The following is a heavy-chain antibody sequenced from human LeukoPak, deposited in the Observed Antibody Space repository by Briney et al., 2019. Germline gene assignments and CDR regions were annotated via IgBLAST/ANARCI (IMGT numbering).Heavy chain of an antibody. Sequence: ASVKVSCKXSGYTLTELSMHWVRQAPGKGLEWMGGFDPEDGETIYPQKFQGRVTMTEDKSTDTAYMELSSLRSADTAVYYCATLPSAAIPGYYYYYYMDVWGKGTTVTVSS. J-gene: IGHJ6*03. CDR3: ATLPSAAIPGYYYYYYMDV. V-gene: IGHV1-24*01. CDR1: GYTLTELS. D-gene: IGHD2-2*02. CDR2: FDPEDGET.